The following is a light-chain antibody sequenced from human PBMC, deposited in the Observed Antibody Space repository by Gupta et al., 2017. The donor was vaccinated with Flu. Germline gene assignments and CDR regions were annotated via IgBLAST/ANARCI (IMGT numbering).Light chain of an antibody. J-gene: IGKJ2*01. CDR2: AAS. V-gene: IGKV1-39*01. Sequence: DIQMTQSPSSLSASVGDSVTITCRASQSITNFLNWYQQKPGKAPKLLIYAASSWQSGVPSRFSGSGYGTDFTLTISNRQSEDLATYYCQQSDNNRMFTFGQGTKMEIK. CDR1: QSITNF. CDR3: QQSDNNRMFT.